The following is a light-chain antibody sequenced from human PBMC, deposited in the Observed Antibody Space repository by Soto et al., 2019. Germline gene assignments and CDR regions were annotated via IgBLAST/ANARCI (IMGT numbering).Light chain of an antibody. CDR2: GAS. Sequence: EIVMTQSPATLSVSPGERATLSCRASQSVSSNLAWYQQKPGQAPRPLIYGASTRATGIPARFSGSGSGTEFTLTISSLQSEDFAVYYCQQYNNWPPTFGQGTKV. CDR1: QSVSSN. V-gene: IGKV3-15*01. CDR3: QQYNNWPPT. J-gene: IGKJ1*01.